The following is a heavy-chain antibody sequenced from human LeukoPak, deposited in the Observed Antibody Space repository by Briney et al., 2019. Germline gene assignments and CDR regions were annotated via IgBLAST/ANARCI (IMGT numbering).Heavy chain of an antibody. J-gene: IGHJ4*02. D-gene: IGHD3-10*01. CDR3: AKYYYGSGSFDY. V-gene: IGHV3-23*01. CDR2: ISGSGGST. CDR1: GFIFSSCA. Sequence: GWSLRLSCAASGFIFSSCAMSWVRQAPGKGLEGVSAISGSGGSTYYADSVKGRFTIPRDNSKNTLYLQMDSLRAEDTAVYYCAKYYYGSGSFDYWGQGTLVTVSS.